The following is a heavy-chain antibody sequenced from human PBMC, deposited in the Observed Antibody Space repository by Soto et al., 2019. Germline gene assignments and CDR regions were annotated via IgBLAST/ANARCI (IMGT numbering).Heavy chain of an antibody. V-gene: IGHV2-5*02. CDR3: AHSEYYYDSSGYRAEYFQH. Sequence: QITLKESGPTLVKPTQTLTLTCTFSGFSLSTSGVGVGWIRQPPGKALEWLALIYWDDDKRYSPSLKSRLTITKDTSKHQVVLTMTNMDPVDTATYYCAHSEYYYDSSGYRAEYFQHWGQGTLVTVSS. J-gene: IGHJ1*01. CDR2: IYWDDDK. CDR1: GFSLSTSGVG. D-gene: IGHD3-22*01.